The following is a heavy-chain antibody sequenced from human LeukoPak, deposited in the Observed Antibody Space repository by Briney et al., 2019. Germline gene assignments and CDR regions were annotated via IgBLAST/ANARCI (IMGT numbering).Heavy chain of an antibody. J-gene: IGHJ4*02. CDR3: ARSGNNFDWLSWAPFDY. V-gene: IGHV4-59*01. D-gene: IGHD3-9*01. Sequence: PSETLSLTCTVSGGSISSYYWSRIRQPPGKGLEWIGYIYYSGSTNYNPSLKSRVTISVDTSKNQFSLKLSSVTAADTAVYYCARSGNNFDWLSWAPFDYWGQGTLVTVSS. CDR2: IYYSGST. CDR1: GGSISSYY.